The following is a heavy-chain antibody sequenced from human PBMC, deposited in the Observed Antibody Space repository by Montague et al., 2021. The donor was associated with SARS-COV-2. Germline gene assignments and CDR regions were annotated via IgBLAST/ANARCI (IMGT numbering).Heavy chain of an antibody. J-gene: IGHJ4*02. CDR1: GGSISSGNW. Sequence: SETLSLTCAVSGGSISSGNWWSWVRQPPGNGLECIGEIYHSGSTNYNPSLKSRVTISLDKSKNQFSLNLSSATAADTAVYYCARFFSSWTDWGQGTLVTVSS. V-gene: IGHV4-4*02. D-gene: IGHD6-13*01. CDR3: ARFFSSWTD. CDR2: IYHSGST.